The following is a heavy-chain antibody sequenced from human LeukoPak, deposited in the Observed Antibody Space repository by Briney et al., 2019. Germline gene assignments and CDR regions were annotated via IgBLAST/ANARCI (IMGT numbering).Heavy chain of an antibody. CDR3: AKNEFRSFGLVHY. Sequence: SETLSLTCTVSGASLGGDFRSWIRQPAGKTLEWIGRISATGTSDYNPSLKSRVTMSLDTSKNQFSLKLSSVTAADTAVYYCAKNEFRSFGLVHYWGQGTLVTVSS. CDR2: ISATGTS. V-gene: IGHV4-4*07. D-gene: IGHD3/OR15-3a*01. J-gene: IGHJ4*02. CDR1: GASLGGDF.